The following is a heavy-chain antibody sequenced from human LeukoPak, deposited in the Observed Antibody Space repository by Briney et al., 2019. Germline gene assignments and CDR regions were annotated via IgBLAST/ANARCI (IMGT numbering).Heavy chain of an antibody. J-gene: IGHJ5*02. CDR2: IIPIFGTA. CDR3: AREGRLLWFGELFPTDNWFDP. D-gene: IGHD3-10*01. Sequence: VASVKVSCKASGGTFSSYAISWVRQAPGQGLEWMGGIIPIFGTANYAQKLQGRVTMTTDTSTSTAYMELRSLRSDDTAAYYCAREGRLLWFGELFPTDNWFDPWGQGTLVTVSS. CDR1: GGTFSSYA. V-gene: IGHV1-69*05.